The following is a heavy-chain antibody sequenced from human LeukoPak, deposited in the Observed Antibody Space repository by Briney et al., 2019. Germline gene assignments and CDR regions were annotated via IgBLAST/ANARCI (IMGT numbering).Heavy chain of an antibody. CDR3: ARVEEGYGSGRRENYFYYYMDV. Sequence: SETLSLTGIVSGGSISSYYWSWIRQPPGKGLEWIGYIYYTGSTTYNPSLKSRVTISVDTSKNQFSLKLSSVTAADTAVYYCARVEEGYGSGRRENYFYYYMDVWGKGTTVTISS. CDR1: GGSISSYY. V-gene: IGHV4-59*12. CDR2: IYYTGST. J-gene: IGHJ6*03. D-gene: IGHD3-10*01.